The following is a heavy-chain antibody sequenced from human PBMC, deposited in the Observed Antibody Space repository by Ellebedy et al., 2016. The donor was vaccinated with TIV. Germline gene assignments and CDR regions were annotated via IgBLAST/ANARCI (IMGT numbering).Heavy chain of an antibody. CDR2: ISYDGSNK. D-gene: IGHD6-13*01. Sequence: GESLKISXAASGFTFSSYAMSWVRQAPGKGLEWVAVISYDGSNKYYADSVKGRFTISRDNSKNTLYLQMNSLRAEDTAVYYCAREGGDSSSFLDAFDIWGQGTMVTVSS. J-gene: IGHJ3*02. CDR3: AREGGDSSSFLDAFDI. V-gene: IGHV3-30-3*01. CDR1: GFTFSSYA.